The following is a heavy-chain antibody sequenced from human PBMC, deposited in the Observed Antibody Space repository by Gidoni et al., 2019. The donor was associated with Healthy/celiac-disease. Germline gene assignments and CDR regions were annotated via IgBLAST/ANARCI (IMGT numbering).Heavy chain of an antibody. Sequence: EVQLVESGGGLVQPGGSLRLSCAASGFTFSSYWMHWVRQAPGKGLVGVSRINSDGSSTSYADSVKGRFTISRDNAKNTLYLQMNSLRAEDTAVYYCARGPEDFWSGYYSPPTTSWGQGTLVTVSS. CDR2: INSDGSST. D-gene: IGHD3-3*01. V-gene: IGHV3-74*01. CDR1: GFTFSSYW. J-gene: IGHJ5*02. CDR3: ARGPEDFWSGYYSPPTTS.